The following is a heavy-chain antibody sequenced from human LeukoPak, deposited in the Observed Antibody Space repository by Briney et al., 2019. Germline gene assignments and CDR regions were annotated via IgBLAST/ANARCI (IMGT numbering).Heavy chain of an antibody. CDR3: ARQGPRNIVVVVAATPKDAFDI. J-gene: IGHJ3*02. Sequence: ASVKVSCKASGYTFTSYDINWVRQATGQGLEWVGWMNPNSGNTGYAQKCQGRVTMTRNTSINTAYMELSSLRSEDTAVYYCARQGPRNIVVVVAATPKDAFDIWGQGTMVTV. V-gene: IGHV1-8*01. CDR2: MNPNSGNT. CDR1: GYTFTSYD. D-gene: IGHD2-15*01.